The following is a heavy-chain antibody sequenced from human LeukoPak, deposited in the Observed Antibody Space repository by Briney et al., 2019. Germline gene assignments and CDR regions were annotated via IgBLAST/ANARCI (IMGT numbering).Heavy chain of an antibody. Sequence: SETLSLTCAVYGGSFSGYYWSWIRQPPGKGLEWIGEISHSGSTNYNPSLKSRVTISVDTSKNQFSLKLSSVTAADTAVYYCARQARLLWFSLYYFDYWGQGTLVTVSS. D-gene: IGHD3-10*01. CDR3: ARQARLLWFSLYYFDY. CDR2: ISHSGST. V-gene: IGHV4-34*01. CDR1: GGSFSGYY. J-gene: IGHJ4*02.